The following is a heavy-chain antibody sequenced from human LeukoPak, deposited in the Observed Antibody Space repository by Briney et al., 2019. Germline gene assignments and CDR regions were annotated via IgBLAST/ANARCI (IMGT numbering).Heavy chain of an antibody. D-gene: IGHD3-22*01. CDR2: INPNSGGT. V-gene: IGHV1-2*02. J-gene: IGHJ4*02. Sequence: ASVKVSCKASGYTFTGYYMHWVRQAPGQGLEWMGWINPNSGGTNYAQKFQGRVTMTRDTSISTAYMELSRLRSDDTAVYYCAREESDYYDSSGSPDYGGQGPLVTVSS. CDR3: AREESDYYDSSGSPDY. CDR1: GYTFTGYY.